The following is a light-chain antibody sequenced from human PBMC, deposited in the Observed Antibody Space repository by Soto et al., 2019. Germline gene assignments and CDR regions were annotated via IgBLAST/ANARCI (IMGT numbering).Light chain of an antibody. CDR1: QTINNY. CDR3: QQGYDIPLT. J-gene: IGKJ5*01. V-gene: IGKV1-39*01. Sequence: DIQMTQSPSSLSASVGDRVSITCRASQTINNYLNWFQQRPGEAPNLLIYTAFSLQSGVPSRFSASGSGTEFTLTINNLQPEDFATYYCQQGYDIPLTFGQGTPLDI. CDR2: TAF.